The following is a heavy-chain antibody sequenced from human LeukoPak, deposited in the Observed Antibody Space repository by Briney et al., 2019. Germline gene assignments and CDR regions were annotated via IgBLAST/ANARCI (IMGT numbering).Heavy chain of an antibody. J-gene: IGHJ5*02. D-gene: IGHD6-13*01. CDR1: GFTFDNYV. Sequence: GGSLRLSCAASGFTFDNYVMAWFRQAPGKGLEWVSTISALFPNTYSADSVKGRFTISRDNAKNSLYLQMNSLRAEDTAVYYCARDQVRGSWYPGWFDPWGQGTLVTVSS. CDR2: ISALFPNT. V-gene: IGHV3-23*01. CDR3: ARDQVRGSWYPGWFDP.